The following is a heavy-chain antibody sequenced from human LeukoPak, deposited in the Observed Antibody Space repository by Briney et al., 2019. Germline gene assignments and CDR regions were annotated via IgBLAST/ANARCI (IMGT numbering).Heavy chain of an antibody. J-gene: IGHJ4*02. CDR1: GFTFSSYS. CDR2: ISSSSSTI. Sequence: PGGSLRLSCAASGFTFSSYSMNWVRQAPGKGLKWVSYISSSSSTIYYADSVKGRFTISRDNAKNSLYLQMNSLRAEDTAVYYCARDGRGGYSYGLGFDYWGQGTLVTVSS. V-gene: IGHV3-48*04. CDR3: ARDGRGGYSYGLGFDY. D-gene: IGHD5-18*01.